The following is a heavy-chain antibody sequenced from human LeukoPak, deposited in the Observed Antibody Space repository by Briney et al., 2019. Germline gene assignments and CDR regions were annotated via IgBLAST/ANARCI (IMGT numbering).Heavy chain of an antibody. D-gene: IGHD6-19*01. J-gene: IGHJ4*02. CDR3: ARDGYSSGWGAGH. CDR2: IYSGGST. V-gene: IGHV3-53*01. Sequence: GGSLRLSCAASGFTFSTYSMSWVRQAPGKGLEWVSVIYSGGSTYYADSVKGRFTISRDNSKNTLYLQMNSLRAEDTAVYYCARDGYSSGWGAGHWGQGTLVTVSS. CDR1: GFTFSTYS.